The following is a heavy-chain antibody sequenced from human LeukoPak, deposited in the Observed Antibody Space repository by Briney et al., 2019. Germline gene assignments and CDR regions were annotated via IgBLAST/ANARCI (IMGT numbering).Heavy chain of an antibody. CDR1: GFTFVDYG. V-gene: IGHV3-20*04. D-gene: IGHD3-16*01. CDR2: INWDGGST. CDR3: ARGPLRLGYYYYMDV. J-gene: IGHJ6*03. Sequence: GGALRLSCVASGFTFVDYGMSWVRQAPGKGLEGVSGINWDGGSTGYADSVKGRFTISRDNAKNSLYLQMNSLRAEDTALYYCARGPLRLGYYYYMDVWGKGTTVTVSS.